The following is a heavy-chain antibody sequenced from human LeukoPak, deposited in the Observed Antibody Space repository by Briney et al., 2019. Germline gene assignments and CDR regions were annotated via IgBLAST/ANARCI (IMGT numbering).Heavy chain of an antibody. CDR1: GYTFTSYG. Sequence: ASVKVSCKASGYTFTSYGISWVRQAPGQGLEWMGWISAYNGNTNYAQKLQGRVTMTTNTSTSTAYMELRSLRSDDTAVYYCARDGLVTSSSWPNDYWGQGTLVTVSS. V-gene: IGHV1-18*01. D-gene: IGHD6-13*01. J-gene: IGHJ4*02. CDR3: ARDGLVTSSSWPNDY. CDR2: ISAYNGNT.